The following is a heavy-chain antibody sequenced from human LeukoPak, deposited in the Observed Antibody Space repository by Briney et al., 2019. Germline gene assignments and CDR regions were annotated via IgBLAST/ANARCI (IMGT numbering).Heavy chain of an antibody. CDR1: GGSLSGFY. D-gene: IGHD3-10*01. J-gene: IGHJ4*02. CDR3: ARGPLTYYYASGSYYSN. CDR2: ISHSGRT. V-gene: IGHV4-34*01. Sequence: TSETLSLTCAVSGGSLSGFYWSWIRQPPGKGLEWMGDISHSGRTNSNPSLRSPVTISVDTSKQQFSLKLSSVTAADTAVYFCARGPLTYYYASGSYYSNWGQGTLVTVSS.